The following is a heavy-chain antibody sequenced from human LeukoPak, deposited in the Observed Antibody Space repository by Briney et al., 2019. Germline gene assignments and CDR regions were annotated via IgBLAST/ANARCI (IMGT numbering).Heavy chain of an antibody. J-gene: IGHJ4*02. Sequence: SETLSLTCTVSGYSISSGYYWGWIRQPPGKGLEWIGSIYHSGSTYYDPSLKSRVTISVDTSKNQFSLKLSSVTAADTAVYYCARGGGWFDDAMGYWGQGTLVTVSS. CDR1: GYSISSGYY. CDR3: ARGGGWFDDAMGY. D-gene: IGHD3-10*01. CDR2: IYHSGST. V-gene: IGHV4-38-2*02.